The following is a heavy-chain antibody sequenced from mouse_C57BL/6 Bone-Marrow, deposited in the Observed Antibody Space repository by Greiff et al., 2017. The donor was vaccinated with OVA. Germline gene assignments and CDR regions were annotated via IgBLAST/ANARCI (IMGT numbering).Heavy chain of an antibody. Sequence: VQLQQSGAELARPGASVKLSCKASGYTFTSYGISWVKQRTGQGLEWIGEIYPRSGNTYYNEKFKGKATLTADKSSSTAYMELRSLTSEDSAVYFCASFDYAWFAYWGQGTLVTVSA. CDR2: IYPRSGNT. V-gene: IGHV1-81*01. D-gene: IGHD2-4*01. CDR1: GYTFTSYG. J-gene: IGHJ3*01. CDR3: ASFDYAWFAY.